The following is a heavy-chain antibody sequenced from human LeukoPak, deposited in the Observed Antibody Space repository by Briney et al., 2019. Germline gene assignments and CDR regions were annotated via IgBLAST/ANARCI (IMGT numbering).Heavy chain of an antibody. V-gene: IGHV3-53*01. D-gene: IGHD6-13*01. CDR2: IYSGGST. CDR1: GFTVSSNY. J-gene: IGHJ4*01. Sequence: GGSLRLSCAASGFTVSSNYMSWVRQAPGKGLEWVSVIYSGGSTYYADSVKGRFTISRDNSKNTLYLQMNSLRAEDTAVYYCARALAAGAYYFDYWGHGTLVTVSS. CDR3: ARALAAGAYYFDY.